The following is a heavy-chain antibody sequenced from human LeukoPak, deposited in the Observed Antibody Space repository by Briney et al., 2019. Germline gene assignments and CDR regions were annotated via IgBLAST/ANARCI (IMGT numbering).Heavy chain of an antibody. V-gene: IGHV3-23*01. D-gene: IGHD1-1*01. J-gene: IGHJ4*02. CDR3: VKLRTGTATNFDY. CDR2: ISGAGGST. Sequence: PGGSLRLSCAASGFTFSSYAMSWVRQAPGKGLGWVSGISGAGGSTYYADSVKGRFTISRDNSKDTLYLQMNSLRAEDTAIYYCVKLRTGTATNFDYWSQGALVTVSS. CDR1: GFTFSSYA.